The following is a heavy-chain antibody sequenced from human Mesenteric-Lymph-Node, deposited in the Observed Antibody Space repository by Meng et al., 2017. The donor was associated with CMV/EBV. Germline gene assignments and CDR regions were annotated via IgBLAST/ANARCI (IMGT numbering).Heavy chain of an antibody. CDR2: MSYSGST. D-gene: IGHD7-27*01. CDR3: GRDNWGSIDY. J-gene: IGHJ4*02. CDR1: GGSFSSYP. V-gene: IGHV4-59*13. Sequence: QGELKESGPGLVKPSETLSLTCTVSGGSFSSYPWSWIRQPPGKGLEWVGYMSYSGSTNYNPSLKSRITMSLDTSKNQFSLELSSVTAADTAVYYCGRDNWGSIDYWGQGTLVTVSS.